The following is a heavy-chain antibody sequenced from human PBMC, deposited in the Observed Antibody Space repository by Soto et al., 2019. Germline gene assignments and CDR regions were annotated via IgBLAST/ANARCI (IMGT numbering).Heavy chain of an antibody. Sequence: QVQLQQWGAGLLKPSETLSLTCAVYGGSFSGYYWSWIRQPPGKGLEWIGEINHSGSTNYNPSLKRRFTISVDTSKNQFSLKLSSVTAADTAVYYCARVSPWRLYDFWSGNWFDPWGQGTLVTVSS. J-gene: IGHJ5*02. CDR3: ARVSPWRLYDFWSGNWFDP. CDR1: GGSFSGYY. CDR2: INHSGST. V-gene: IGHV4-34*01. D-gene: IGHD3-3*01.